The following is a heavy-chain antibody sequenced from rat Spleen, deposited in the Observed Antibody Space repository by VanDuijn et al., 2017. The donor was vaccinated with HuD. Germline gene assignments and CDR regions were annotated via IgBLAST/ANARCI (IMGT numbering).Heavy chain of an antibody. Sequence: QVQLKESGPGLVQPSQTLSLTCTVSGFSLSSYGVIWVRQPPGKGLEWMGVISTGGNTYYNSGLKSRLGISRDTSKSQVFLKMNSLQTEDTGTYYCTIHPRYWGQGVMVTVSS. CDR3: TIHPRY. J-gene: IGHJ2*01. D-gene: IGHD3-1*01. V-gene: IGHV2-13*01. CDR1: GFSLSSYG. CDR2: ISTGGNT.